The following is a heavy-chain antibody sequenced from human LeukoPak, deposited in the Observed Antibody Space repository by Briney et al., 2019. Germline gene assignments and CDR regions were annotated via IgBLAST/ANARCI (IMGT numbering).Heavy chain of an antibody. CDR1: GYTFTIYY. Sequence: ASVKVSCKASGYTFTIYYMHWVRQAPGQGLEWMGIINPSGGSTSYAQKFQGRVTMTRDTSTSTVYMELSSLRSEDTAVYYCARSGGSGSYYILFDYWGQGTLVTVSS. D-gene: IGHD3-10*01. CDR2: INPSGGST. V-gene: IGHV1-46*01. J-gene: IGHJ4*02. CDR3: ARSGGSGSYYILFDY.